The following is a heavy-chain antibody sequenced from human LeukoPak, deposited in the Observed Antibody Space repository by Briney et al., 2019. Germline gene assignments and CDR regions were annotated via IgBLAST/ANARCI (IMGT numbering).Heavy chain of an antibody. Sequence: GGSLRLSCAASGFTFSSHAMSWVRQAPGKGLEWVAAISRSGGNTYYGDSVKGRFTISRDSSRNTLHLQMDSLRAEDTAVYYCAKDWPVSGDHYSPFDYWGQGALVTVSS. CDR1: GFTFSSHA. D-gene: IGHD4-11*01. CDR2: ISRSGGNT. J-gene: IGHJ4*02. CDR3: AKDWPVSGDHYSPFDY. V-gene: IGHV3-23*01.